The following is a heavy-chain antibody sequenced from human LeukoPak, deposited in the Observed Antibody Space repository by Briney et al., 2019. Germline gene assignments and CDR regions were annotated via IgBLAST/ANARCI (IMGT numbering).Heavy chain of an antibody. CDR1: GGSISSGGYS. Sequence: SQTLFLTCAVSGGSISSGGYSWSWIRQPPGKGLEWIGYIYHSGSTYYNPSLKSRVTISVDRSKNQFSLKLSSVTAADTAVYYCAKDRPGYGSGIPPRPNGMDVWGQGTTVTVSS. D-gene: IGHD3-10*01. CDR3: AKDRPGYGSGIPPRPNGMDV. J-gene: IGHJ6*02. CDR2: IYHSGST. V-gene: IGHV4-30-2*01.